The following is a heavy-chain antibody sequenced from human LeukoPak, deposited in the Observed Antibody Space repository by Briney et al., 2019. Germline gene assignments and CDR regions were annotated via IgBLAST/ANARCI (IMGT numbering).Heavy chain of an antibody. V-gene: IGHV3-74*01. CDR2: VNSDGTTT. Sequence: GGSLRLSCAASGFTFSSYWMHWVRQAPGKGLLWVSRVNSDGTTTYYADSVKGRFTISRDNAKNTLYLQVNSLRAEDTAVYYCARGNYYGMDVWGQGTTVTVSS. J-gene: IGHJ6*02. CDR3: ARGNYYGMDV. CDR1: GFTFSSYW.